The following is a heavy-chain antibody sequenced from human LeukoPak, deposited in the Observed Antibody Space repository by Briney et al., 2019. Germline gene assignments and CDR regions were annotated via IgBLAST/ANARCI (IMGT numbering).Heavy chain of an antibody. V-gene: IGHV3-23*01. CDR1: GLPFSHYD. Sequence: GGSLRLSCAVSGLPFSHYDMTWIRQAPGKGLEWVSSISGSGGSTYYADSVKGRLTISRDNSRNMLFLQMNSLRADDTAVYYCAKDLVVGALDYWGQGTLVTVSS. J-gene: IGHJ4*02. D-gene: IGHD1-26*01. CDR3: AKDLVVGALDY. CDR2: ISGSGGST.